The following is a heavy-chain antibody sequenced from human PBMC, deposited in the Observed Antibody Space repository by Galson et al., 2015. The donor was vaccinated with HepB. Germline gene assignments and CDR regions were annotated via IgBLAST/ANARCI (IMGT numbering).Heavy chain of an antibody. CDR1: GFTFSDYY. CDR2: ISSSGSTI. D-gene: IGHD3-3*01. Sequence: SLRLSCAASGFTFSDYYMSWIRQAPGKGLEWVSYISSSGSTIYYADSVKGRFTISRDNAKNSLYLQMNSLRAEDTAVYYCARPILEWLLSQEYYYYMDVWGKGTTVTVSS. V-gene: IGHV3-11*01. J-gene: IGHJ6*03. CDR3: ARPILEWLLSQEYYYYMDV.